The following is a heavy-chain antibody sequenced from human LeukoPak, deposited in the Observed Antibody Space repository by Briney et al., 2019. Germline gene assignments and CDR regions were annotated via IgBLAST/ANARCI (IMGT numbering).Heavy chain of an antibody. V-gene: IGHV3-69-1*01. CDR1: GFAFSLYH. J-gene: IGHJ4*02. CDR2: IYSSSII. CDR3: ARPRRDGYNYDFDF. D-gene: IGHD5-24*01. Sequence: GGSLRLSCAASGFAFSLYHMNWVRQAPGKGLEWISYIYSSSIIYYADSVKGRFTISRDDAKNSLYLQMSSLRAEDTAIYYCARPRRDGYNYDFDFGGQGTLVTVSS.